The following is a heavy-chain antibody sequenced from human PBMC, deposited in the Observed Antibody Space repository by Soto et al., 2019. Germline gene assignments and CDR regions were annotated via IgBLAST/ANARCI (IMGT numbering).Heavy chain of an antibody. CDR2: INAGNGNT. Sequence: ASVKVSCKASGYTFTSYAMHWVRQAPGQRLEWMGWINAGNGNTKYSQKFQGRVTITRDTSASTAYMELSSLRSEDTAVYYCARAPEDSSWYDPHFDYWGQGTLVTVSS. CDR3: ARAPEDSSWYDPHFDY. CDR1: GYTFTSYA. J-gene: IGHJ4*02. D-gene: IGHD6-13*01. V-gene: IGHV1-3*01.